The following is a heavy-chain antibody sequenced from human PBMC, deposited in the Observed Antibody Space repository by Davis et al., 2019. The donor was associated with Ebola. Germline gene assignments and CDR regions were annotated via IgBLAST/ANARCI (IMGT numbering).Heavy chain of an antibody. D-gene: IGHD2-15*01. CDR2: ISSSSSYI. Sequence: GGSLRLSCAASGFTFSNYAMNWVRQAPGKGLEWVSSISSSSSYIYYADSVKGRFTISRDNAKNSLYLQMNSLRAEDTAVYYCARDPEWWSPVGGGFDYWGQGTLVTVSS. CDR3: ARDPEWWSPVGGGFDY. J-gene: IGHJ4*02. CDR1: GFTFSNYA. V-gene: IGHV3-21*01.